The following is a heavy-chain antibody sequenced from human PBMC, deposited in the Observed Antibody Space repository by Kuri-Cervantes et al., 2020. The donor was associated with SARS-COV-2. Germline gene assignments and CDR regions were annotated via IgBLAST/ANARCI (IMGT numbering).Heavy chain of an antibody. CDR3: ARVRSTTAGWFDP. CDR1: GGSISSYY. J-gene: IGHJ5*02. CDR2: IYYGGST. V-gene: IGHV4-59*01. D-gene: IGHD2/OR15-2a*01. Sequence: GSLRLSCTVSGGSISSYYWSWIRQPPGKGLEWIGYIYYGGSTNYNPSLKSRVTISVDTSKNQFSLKLSSVTAADTAVYYCARVRSTTAGWFDPWGQGTLVTVSS.